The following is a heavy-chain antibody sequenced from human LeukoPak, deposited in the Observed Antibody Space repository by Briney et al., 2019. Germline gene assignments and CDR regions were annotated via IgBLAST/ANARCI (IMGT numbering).Heavy chain of an antibody. D-gene: IGHD5-18*01. V-gene: IGHV1-46*01. CDR2: IDPSGGST. CDR1: GYTFTSFH. Sequence: ASVKVSCKTSGYTFTSFHMHWVRQAPGQGLEWMGMIDPSGGSTTYAQNFQGRVTMTRDTSTNTFYMELSSLRSEDTAVYYCARVYSYGSPFDYWGQGTLVTVSS. CDR3: ARVYSYGSPFDY. J-gene: IGHJ4*02.